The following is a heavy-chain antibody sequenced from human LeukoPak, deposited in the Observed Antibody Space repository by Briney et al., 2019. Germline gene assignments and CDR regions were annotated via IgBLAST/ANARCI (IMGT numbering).Heavy chain of an antibody. CDR2: INHSGST. CDR3: ARGSWGCSSTSCYGWFDP. Sequence: PSETLSLTCAVYGGSFSGYYWSWIRQPPGKGLEWSGEINHSGSTNYNPSLKSRVTISVDTSKNQFSLKLSSMTAADTAVYYCARGSWGCSSTSCYGWFDPWGQGTLVTVSS. CDR1: GGSFSGYY. V-gene: IGHV4-34*01. J-gene: IGHJ5*02. D-gene: IGHD2-2*01.